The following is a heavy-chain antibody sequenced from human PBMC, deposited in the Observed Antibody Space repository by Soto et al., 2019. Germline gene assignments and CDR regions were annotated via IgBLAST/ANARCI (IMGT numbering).Heavy chain of an antibody. CDR3: ARGRRWRYYGSGSYRGYRFDP. CDR1: GGSFSGYY. J-gene: IGHJ5*02. V-gene: IGHV4-34*01. D-gene: IGHD3-10*01. Sequence: SETLSLTCAVYGGSFSGYYWSWIRQPPGKGLEWIGEINHSGSTNYNPSLKSRVTISVDTSKNQFSLKLSSVTAADTAVYYCARGRRWRYYGSGSYRGYRFDPWGQGTLVTVSS. CDR2: INHSGST.